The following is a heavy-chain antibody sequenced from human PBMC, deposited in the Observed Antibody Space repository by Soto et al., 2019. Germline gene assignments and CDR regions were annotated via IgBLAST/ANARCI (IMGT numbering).Heavy chain of an antibody. CDR2: ISYDGSNK. V-gene: IGHV3-30-3*01. D-gene: IGHD2-15*01. Sequence: QVQLVESGGGVVQPGRSLRLSCAASGFTFSSYAMHWVRQAPGKGLEWVAVISYDGSNKYYADSVKGRFTISRDNSKKSLCLQMNSLRAEDTAVYYCARVPSSSGRGHFDYWGQGTLVTVSS. CDR3: ARVPSSSGRGHFDY. CDR1: GFTFSSYA. J-gene: IGHJ4*02.